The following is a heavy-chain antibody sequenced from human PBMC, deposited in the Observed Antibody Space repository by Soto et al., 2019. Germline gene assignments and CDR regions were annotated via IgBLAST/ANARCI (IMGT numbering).Heavy chain of an antibody. J-gene: IGHJ4*02. Sequence: PSETLSLICTVSGGSISSSSYYWGWIRQPPGKGLEWIGSIYYSGSTYYNPSLKSRVTISVDTSKNQFSLKLSSVTAADTAVYYCARLGIAARLYYFDYWGQGTLVTVSS. CDR3: ARLGIAARLYYFDY. V-gene: IGHV4-39*01. D-gene: IGHD6-6*01. CDR2: IYYSGST. CDR1: GGSISSSSYY.